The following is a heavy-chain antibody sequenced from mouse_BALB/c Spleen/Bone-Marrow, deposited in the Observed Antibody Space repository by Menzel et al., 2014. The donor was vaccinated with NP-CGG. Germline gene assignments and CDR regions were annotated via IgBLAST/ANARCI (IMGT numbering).Heavy chain of an antibody. J-gene: IGHJ3*01. Sequence: EVILVGSRGDLGQPGVSLKLSCASSGFDFSRYWMSWVRQAPGKGLEWIGEINPDSSTINYTPSLKDKFIISRDNAKNTLYLQMSKVRSEDTALYYCARLSYYGRFAYWDQGTLVTISA. D-gene: IGHD1-1*01. CDR3: ARLSYYGRFAY. V-gene: IGHV4-1*02. CDR1: GFDFSRYW. CDR2: INPDSSTI.